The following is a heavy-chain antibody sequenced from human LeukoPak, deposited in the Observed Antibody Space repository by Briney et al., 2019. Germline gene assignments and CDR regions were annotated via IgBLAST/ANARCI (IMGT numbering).Heavy chain of an antibody. D-gene: IGHD3-3*01. CDR3: ARGIRVDYDFWGGYYSDYFDY. CDR1: GGSFSGYY. J-gene: IGHJ4*02. V-gene: IGHV4-34*01. CDR2: INHSGST. Sequence: PSETLSLTCAVYGGSFSGYYWSWIRQPPGKGLEWIGEINHSGSTNYNPSLKSRVTISVDTSKNQFSLKLSSVTAADTAVYYCARGIRVDYDFWGGYYSDYFDYWGQGTLVTVSS.